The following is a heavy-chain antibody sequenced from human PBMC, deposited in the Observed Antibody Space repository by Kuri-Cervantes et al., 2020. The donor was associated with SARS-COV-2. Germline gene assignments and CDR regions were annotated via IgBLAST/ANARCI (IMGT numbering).Heavy chain of an antibody. Sequence: GESLKISCAASGFTFSSYDMHWVRQAPGKGLEWVAVISYDGSNKYYADSVKGRFTISRDNSKNTLYLQMNSLRAEDTAVYYCARDISGLYFDYWGQGTLVTVSS. V-gene: IGHV3-30*03. CDR3: ARDISGLYFDY. CDR2: ISYDGSNK. CDR1: GFTFSSYD. J-gene: IGHJ4*02. D-gene: IGHD3-9*01.